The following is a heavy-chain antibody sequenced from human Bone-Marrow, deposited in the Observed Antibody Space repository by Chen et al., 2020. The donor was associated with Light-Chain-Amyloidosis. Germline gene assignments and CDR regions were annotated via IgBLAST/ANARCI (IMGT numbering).Heavy chain of an antibody. J-gene: IGHJ4*02. CDR1: GFTFSTYG. V-gene: IGHV3-21*01. Sequence: EVQLVESGGGLVKPGGSLRLSCAASGFTFSTYGMNWVRQAPGKGLEWVSSISSTSSYIYYADSVKGRFTISRDNAKNSLYLQINSLRAEDTAAYYCARRGSTGTAVDYWGQGTLVTVSS. CDR3: ARRGSTGTAVDY. CDR2: ISSTSSYI. D-gene: IGHD4-4*01.